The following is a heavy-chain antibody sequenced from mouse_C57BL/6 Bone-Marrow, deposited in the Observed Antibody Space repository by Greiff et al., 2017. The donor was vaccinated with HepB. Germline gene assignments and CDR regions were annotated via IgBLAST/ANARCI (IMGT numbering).Heavy chain of an antibody. CDR3: AIYSNYWYFGV. D-gene: IGHD2-5*01. CDR1: GYTFTSYW. J-gene: IGHJ1*03. Sequence: QVQLQQPGAELVMPGASVKLSCKASGYTFTSYWMHWVKQRPGQGLEWIGEIDPSDSYTNYNQKFKGKSTLTVDKSSSTAYMQLSSLTSEDSAVYYCAIYSNYWYFGVWGTGTTVTVSS. CDR2: IDPSDSYT. V-gene: IGHV1-69*01.